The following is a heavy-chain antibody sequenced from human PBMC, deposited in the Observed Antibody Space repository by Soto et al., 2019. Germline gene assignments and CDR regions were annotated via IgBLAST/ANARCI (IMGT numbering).Heavy chain of an antibody. D-gene: IGHD2-15*01. CDR1: GGSISSGDYY. V-gene: IGHV4-30-4*01. CDR3: ARAVGILYPYFDS. Sequence: QVQLQESGPGLVKPSQTLSLTCNVSGGSISSGDYYWSWLRQSPGKGLEGIGYMHYRAIPYYNPSLKRRVSISLDTSKNQFSLTMASLTAADTAVYFCARAVGILYPYFDSWGQGTLVTVSS. CDR2: MHYRAIP. J-gene: IGHJ4*02.